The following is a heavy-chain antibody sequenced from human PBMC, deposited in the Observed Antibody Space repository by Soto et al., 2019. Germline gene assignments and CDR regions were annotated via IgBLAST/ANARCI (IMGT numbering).Heavy chain of an antibody. D-gene: IGHD6-6*01. CDR1: GYTFTSHD. Sequence: QVQLVQSGTEVKTPGASVKVSCKASGYTFTSHDINWVRQATGQGLEWMGWLNPYNGKTAYAQRFQGRVTMTWNATTGTVYLELSSLRSEYTAMYYCARVSSIAARRTFDSWGQGTLVTVSS. CDR2: LNPYNGKT. J-gene: IGHJ4*02. V-gene: IGHV1-8*01. CDR3: ARVSSIAARRTFDS.